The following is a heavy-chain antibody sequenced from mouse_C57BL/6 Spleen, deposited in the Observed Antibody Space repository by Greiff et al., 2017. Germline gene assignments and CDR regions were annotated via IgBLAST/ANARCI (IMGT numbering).Heavy chain of an antibody. J-gene: IGHJ4*01. D-gene: IGHD2-12*01. Sequence: VQLQQSGPELVPPGASVKISCKASGYSFTDYNLNWVKQSHGKSLEWIGVITPNYGTTSYNQKFKGKATLTVDHYSSTAYMPLNSLTSEDSAVYYCARRSNDESRYDALDYWGQGTSVTVSS. CDR2: ITPNYGTT. CDR3: ARRSNDESRYDALDY. V-gene: IGHV1-39*01. CDR1: GYSFTDYN.